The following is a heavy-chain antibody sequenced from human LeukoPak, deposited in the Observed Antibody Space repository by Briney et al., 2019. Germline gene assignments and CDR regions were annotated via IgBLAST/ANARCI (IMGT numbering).Heavy chain of an antibody. CDR1: GFTFSSYW. CDR2: IKEDGSEK. J-gene: IGHJ4*02. CDR3: ARDVLGYCTNGVCYTPFDY. D-gene: IGHD2-8*01. V-gene: IGHV3-7*01. Sequence: GGSLRLSCAGSGFTFSSYWMGWVRQAPGKGLEWVANIKEDGSEKYYVDSVKGRFTISRGNAKNSLYLQMNSLRAEDTAVYYCARDVLGYCTNGVCYTPFDYWGQGTLVTVSS.